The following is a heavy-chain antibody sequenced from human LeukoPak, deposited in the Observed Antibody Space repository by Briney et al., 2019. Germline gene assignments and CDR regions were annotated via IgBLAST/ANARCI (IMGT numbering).Heavy chain of an antibody. J-gene: IGHJ3*02. D-gene: IGHD4-17*01. Sequence: SETLSLTCTVSGGSISSGDYYWSWIRQPPGTGLEWIGYIYYSGSTYYNPSLKSRVTISVDTSKNQFSLKLSPVTAADTAVYYCARPYGDYYDAFDIWGQGTMVTVSS. V-gene: IGHV4-30-4*01. CDR2: IYYSGST. CDR1: GGSISSGDYY. CDR3: ARPYGDYYDAFDI.